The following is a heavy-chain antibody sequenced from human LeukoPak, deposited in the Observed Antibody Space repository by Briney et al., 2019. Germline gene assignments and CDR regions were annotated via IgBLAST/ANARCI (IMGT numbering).Heavy chain of an antibody. Sequence: GASVKVSCKASGYTFTSYDINWVRQATGQGLEWMGWMNPNSGNTGYAQKFQGRITMTRNTSISTAYMELSSLRSEDTAVYYCARADFWSGYAIDYWGQGTLVTVSS. CDR1: GYTFTSYD. CDR3: ARADFWSGYAIDY. J-gene: IGHJ4*02. V-gene: IGHV1-8*01. D-gene: IGHD3-3*01. CDR2: MNPNSGNT.